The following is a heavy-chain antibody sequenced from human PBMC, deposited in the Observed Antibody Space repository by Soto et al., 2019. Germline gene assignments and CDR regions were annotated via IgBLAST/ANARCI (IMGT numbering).Heavy chain of an antibody. CDR1: GGSISNSY. CDR3: ARHSPPFFYGSGPWDV. J-gene: IGHJ6*02. CDR2: IYSSGST. Sequence: QVQLQESGPGLVRPSATLSLTCTVSGGSISNSYWSWIRQSPGKGLEWIGYIYSSGSTNYNPSLKSRVTISVDTSKNQFSLKLSSLIAADTAVYYCARHSPPFFYGSGPWDVWGQGTTVTVSS. D-gene: IGHD3-10*01. V-gene: IGHV4-59*08.